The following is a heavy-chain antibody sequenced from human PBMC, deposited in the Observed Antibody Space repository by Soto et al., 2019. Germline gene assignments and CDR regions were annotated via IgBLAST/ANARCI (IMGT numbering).Heavy chain of an antibody. Sequence: TSETLSLTCTVSGGSISSGCYYWSWIRQHPGKGLEWIGYIYYSGSTYYNPSLKSRVTISVDTSKNQFSLKLSSVTAADTAVYYCARAKYDFWSGYDPPYYYYYGMDVWGQGTTVTVSS. CDR3: ARAKYDFWSGYDPPYYYYYGMDV. CDR1: GGSISSGCYY. V-gene: IGHV4-31*03. CDR2: IYYSGST. J-gene: IGHJ6*02. D-gene: IGHD3-3*01.